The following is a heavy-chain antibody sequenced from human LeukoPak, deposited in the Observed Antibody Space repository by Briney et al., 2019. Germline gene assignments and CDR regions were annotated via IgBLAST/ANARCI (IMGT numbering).Heavy chain of an antibody. J-gene: IGHJ5*02. V-gene: IGHV1-69*06. CDR1: GGTFSSYA. D-gene: IGHD1-26*01. CDR3: ARDNSVGDYAWWFDP. CDR2: IIPIFGTA. Sequence: ASVKVSCKASGGTFSSYAISWVRQAPGQGLEWMGGIIPIFGTANYAQKFQGRVTITADKSTSTDYMELSSLRSEDTAVYYCARDNSVGDYAWWFDPWGQGTLVTVSS.